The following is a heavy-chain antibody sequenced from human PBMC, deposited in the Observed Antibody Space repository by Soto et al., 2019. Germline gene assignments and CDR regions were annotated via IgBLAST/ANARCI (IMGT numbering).Heavy chain of an antibody. CDR3: ATDSRFCTSTNCYHTALDI. Sequence: EVRLVESGGGLVKPGGSLRLSCAASGFTFSGYSLNWVRQTPGKGLEWVSSISSSSTYIYYADSVKGRFTISRDNAKKSLYLQMNSLRAEDTAVYYCATDSRFCTSTNCYHTALDIWGQGTMVTVSS. CDR2: ISSSSTYI. V-gene: IGHV3-21*01. D-gene: IGHD2-2*01. J-gene: IGHJ3*02. CDR1: GFTFSGYS.